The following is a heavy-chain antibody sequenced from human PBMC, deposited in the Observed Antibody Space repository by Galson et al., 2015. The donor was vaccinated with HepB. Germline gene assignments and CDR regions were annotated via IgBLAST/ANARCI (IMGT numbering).Heavy chain of an antibody. CDR2: ISSTSDYI. J-gene: IGHJ5*02. V-gene: IGHV3-21*01. Sequence: MNWVRQAPGKGLEWVSSISSTSDYIYYADSIKGRFTISRDNAKNSLYLQMNSLRAEDTAVYYCARDWGKAVADTWWFDPWGQGTLVTVSS. D-gene: IGHD6-19*01. CDR3: ARDWGKAVADTWWFDP.